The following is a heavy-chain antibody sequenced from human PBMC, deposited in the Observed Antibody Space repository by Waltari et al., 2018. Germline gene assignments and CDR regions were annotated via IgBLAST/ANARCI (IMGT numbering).Heavy chain of an antibody. V-gene: IGHV1-69*14. Sequence: QVQLVQSGAEVKTAGSSVKVSCMASGVTFSSNSVSWVRQAPGQGLEWMGGIIPVCGTAKYAQKFQGRVTITADRSTSTAYMEMTSLRSDDTAVYYCASCFSTSCLISYYFYMDVWGQGTTVTVSS. D-gene: IGHD3-3*01. J-gene: IGHJ6*02. CDR3: ASCFSTSCLISYYFYMDV. CDR2: IIPVCGTA. CDR1: GVTFSSNS.